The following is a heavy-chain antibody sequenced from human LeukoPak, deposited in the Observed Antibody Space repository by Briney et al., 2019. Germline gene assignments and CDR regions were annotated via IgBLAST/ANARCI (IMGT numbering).Heavy chain of an antibody. CDR2: IYTSGST. J-gene: IGHJ4*02. Sequence: SETLSLTCTVSGGSISSYYWSWIRQPAGKGLEWIGHIYTSGSTSYNPSLKSRVTISVDTSKNQFSLKLSSVTAADTAVYYCARGGNWNSYYFTYWGQGTLVTVSS. CDR1: GGSISSYY. V-gene: IGHV4-4*07. D-gene: IGHD1-1*01. CDR3: ARGGNWNSYYFTY.